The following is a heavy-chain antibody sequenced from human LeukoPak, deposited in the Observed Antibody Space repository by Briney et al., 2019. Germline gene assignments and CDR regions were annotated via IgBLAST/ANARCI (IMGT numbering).Heavy chain of an antibody. Sequence: ASLKVSCKASGYTFTSYYMHWVRQAPGQGLEWMGIINPSGGSTSYAQKFQGRVTMTRDMSTSTVYMELSSLRSEDTAVYYCARDKSVLRRYYYYYMDVWGKGTTVTVSS. J-gene: IGHJ6*03. V-gene: IGHV1-46*01. CDR3: ARDKSVLRRYYYYYMDV. CDR2: INPSGGST. CDR1: GYTFTSYY. D-gene: IGHD4/OR15-4a*01.